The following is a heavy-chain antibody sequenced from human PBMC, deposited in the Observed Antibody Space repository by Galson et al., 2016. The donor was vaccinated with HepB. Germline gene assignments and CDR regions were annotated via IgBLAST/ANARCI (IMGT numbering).Heavy chain of an antibody. CDR3: ARDGEYYYGSGSYAET. J-gene: IGHJ5*02. CDR2: IFSGGST. CDR1: GFSVSSNY. Sequence: SLRLSCAASGFSVSSNYMSWVRQAPGKGLQWVSVIFSGGSTYYADSVKGRFTISRDNSKNTLHLQMNSLRAEDTAVYYCARDGEYYYGSGSYAETWGQGTLVTVFS. V-gene: IGHV3-53*01. D-gene: IGHD3-10*01.